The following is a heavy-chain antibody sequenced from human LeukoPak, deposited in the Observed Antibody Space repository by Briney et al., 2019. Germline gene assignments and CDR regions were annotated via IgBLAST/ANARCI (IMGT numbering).Heavy chain of an antibody. CDR2: NFPIFGTA. V-gene: IGHV1-69*05. CDR1: GGTFRSYA. J-gene: IGHJ4*02. Sequence: SSVTVSCQASGGTFRSYAIRWVLLVHGIGFGWIGGNFPIFGTANYAQKFQGRVTITTDESTSTAYMELSSLRSEDTAVYYCASITMVRGVIIGYPFDYWGQGTLVTVSS. D-gene: IGHD3-10*01. CDR3: ASITMVRGVIIGYPFDY.